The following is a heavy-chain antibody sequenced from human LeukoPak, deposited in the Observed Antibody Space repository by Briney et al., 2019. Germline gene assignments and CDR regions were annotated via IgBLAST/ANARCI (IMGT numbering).Heavy chain of an antibody. J-gene: IGHJ5*02. Sequence: SQALSLTCTVSGGSISSGDYYWSWIRQPPGKGLEWIGYIYYSGSTYYNPSLKGRVTISVDKSKNQFSLKLSSVTAADTAVYYCARAVLLWFGELWWFDPWGQGTLVTVSS. V-gene: IGHV4-30-4*08. CDR2: IYYSGST. CDR1: GGSISSGDYY. CDR3: ARAVLLWFGELWWFDP. D-gene: IGHD3-10*01.